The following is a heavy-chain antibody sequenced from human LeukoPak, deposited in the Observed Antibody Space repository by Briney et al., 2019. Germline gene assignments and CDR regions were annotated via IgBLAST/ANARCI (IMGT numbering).Heavy chain of an antibody. CDR2: VYNSGST. Sequence: PGGSLRLSCAASGFIVSTKYMSWVRQAPGKGLEWVSVVYNSGSTYYADSVKGRFTISRHNSENTVYLQMNSLRGEDTAVYYCARASAAGNDFWAGYPSDAFDIWGQGTKVTVSS. V-gene: IGHV3-53*04. CDR3: ARASAAGNDFWAGYPSDAFDI. J-gene: IGHJ3*02. D-gene: IGHD3-3*01. CDR1: GFIVSTKY.